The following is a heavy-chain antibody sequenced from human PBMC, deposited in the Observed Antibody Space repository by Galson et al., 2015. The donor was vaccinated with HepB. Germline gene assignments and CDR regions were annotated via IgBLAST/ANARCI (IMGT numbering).Heavy chain of an antibody. J-gene: IGHJ3*02. D-gene: IGHD1-7*01. Sequence: CAISGDSVSSNSAAWNWIRQSPSRGLEWLGRTYYRSKWYNDYAVSVKSRITINPDTSKNQFSLQLNSVTPEDTAVYYCARSPELGLDDAFDIWGQGTMVTVSS. CDR2: TYYRSKWYN. V-gene: IGHV6-1*01. CDR3: ARSPELGLDDAFDI. CDR1: GDSVSSNSAA.